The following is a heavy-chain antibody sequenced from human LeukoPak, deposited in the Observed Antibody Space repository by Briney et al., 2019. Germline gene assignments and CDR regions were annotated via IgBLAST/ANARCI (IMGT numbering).Heavy chain of an antibody. CDR1: GYTFTSYG. D-gene: IGHD3-22*01. Sequence: ASVKVSCKASGYTFTSYGISWVRQAPGQGLEWMGWISAYNGNTNYAQKLQGRVTMTTDTSTSTAYMELRSLRSDDTAVYYCARAAFVAYYYDSSGYENWGQGTLVTVSS. J-gene: IGHJ4*02. CDR2: ISAYNGNT. V-gene: IGHV1-18*01. CDR3: ARAAFVAYYYDSSGYEN.